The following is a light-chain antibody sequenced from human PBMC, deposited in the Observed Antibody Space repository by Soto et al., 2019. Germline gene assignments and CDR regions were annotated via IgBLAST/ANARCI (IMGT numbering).Light chain of an antibody. CDR2: GAS. Sequence: EIVLTQSPGTLSLSPGERATLSCRASQSVSSSYLAWYQQNPGQAPRLLIYGASSRATGIPDRFSGSGSGTDFTLTISRLEPEDFAVYYCQQYGCSPRTFGQGTKVEIK. CDR1: QSVSSSY. CDR3: QQYGCSPRT. V-gene: IGKV3-20*01. J-gene: IGKJ1*01.